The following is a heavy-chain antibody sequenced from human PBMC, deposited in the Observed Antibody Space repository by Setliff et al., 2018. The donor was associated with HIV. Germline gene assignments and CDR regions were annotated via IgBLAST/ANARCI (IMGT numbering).Heavy chain of an antibody. CDR1: GFSFSSYW. V-gene: IGHV3-48*04. CDR3: ARVRSPFYFDY. J-gene: IGHJ4*02. CDR2: IGSSGTPI. Sequence: LRLSCAASGFSFSSYWMSWVRQAPGKGLEWLSYIGSSGTPIYYADSVKGRFTISRDNAKNSLNLQMNSLRAEDTAVYYCARVRSPFYFDYWGQGALVTVSS.